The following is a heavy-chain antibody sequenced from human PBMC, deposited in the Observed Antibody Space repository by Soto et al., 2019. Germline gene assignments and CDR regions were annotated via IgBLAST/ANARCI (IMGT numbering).Heavy chain of an antibody. D-gene: IGHD2-8*01. J-gene: IGHJ6*03. Sequence: VGSLRLSCAASGFTFSSYWVHWVRQAPGKGLVWVSRINSGGSSTSYADSVKGRFTISRDNAKNTLYLQMNSLRAEDTAVYYCALDFGGYCTNGVCTEYYYMDVWGKGTTVTVSS. CDR1: GFTFSSYW. CDR3: ALDFGGYCTNGVCTEYYYMDV. V-gene: IGHV3-74*01. CDR2: INSGGSST.